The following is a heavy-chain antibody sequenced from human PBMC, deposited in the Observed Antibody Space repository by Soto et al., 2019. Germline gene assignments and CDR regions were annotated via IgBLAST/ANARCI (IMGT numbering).Heavy chain of an antibody. J-gene: IGHJ4*02. CDR3: ARFLENYYDSSGSDPLDD. D-gene: IGHD3-22*01. V-gene: IGHV3-30*03. CDR1: GFTFSSYG. Sequence: GSLRLSCAASGFTFSSYGMHWVRQAPGKGLEWVAVISYDGSNKYYADSVKGRFTISRDNSKNTLYLQMNSLRAEDTAVYYCARFLENYYDSSGSDPLDDRGQGTLVTVSS. CDR2: ISYDGSNK.